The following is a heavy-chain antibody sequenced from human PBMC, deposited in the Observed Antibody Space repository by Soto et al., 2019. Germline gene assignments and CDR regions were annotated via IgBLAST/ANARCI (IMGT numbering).Heavy chain of an antibody. CDR1: GFTFTAYY. V-gene: IGHV1-2*02. CDR2: INPKFGDT. Sequence: QVQLVQSGAEVKEPGDSVRVSCEASGFTFTAYYIHWVRQAPGQRLEWMGWINPKFGDTTYAQDFQCRVAMTRDMSISTVYMELSSLTSDDTAIYYCARNMDYYYGRGSGNGHGVWGQGTTVTVFS. D-gene: IGHD3-10*02. J-gene: IGHJ6*02. CDR3: ARNMDYYYGRGSGNGHGV.